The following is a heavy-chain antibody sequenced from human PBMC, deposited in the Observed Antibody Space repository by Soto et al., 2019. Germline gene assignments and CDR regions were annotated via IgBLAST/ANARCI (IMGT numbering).Heavy chain of an antibody. V-gene: IGHV3-33*01. D-gene: IGHD2-2*01. CDR1: GFTFSSYG. CDR3: APGYCSSTSCYGLDY. CDR2: IWYDGSNK. J-gene: IGHJ4*02. Sequence: GGSLRLSCAASGFTFSSYGMHWVRQAPGKGLEWVAVIWYDGSNKYYADSVKGRFTISRDNSKNTLYLQMNSLRAEDTAVYYCAPGYCSSTSCYGLDYWGQGTLVTVSS.